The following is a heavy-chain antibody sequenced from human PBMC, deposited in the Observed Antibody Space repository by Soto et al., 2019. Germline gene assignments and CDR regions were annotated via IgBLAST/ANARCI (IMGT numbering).Heavy chain of an antibody. D-gene: IGHD6-19*01. CDR2: INHSGST. CDR1: GGSFSGYY. Sequence: QVQLQQWGAGLLKPSETLSLTCAVYGGSFSGYYWSWIRQPPGKGLEWIGEINHSGSTNYNPSLKSRVTISVDTSKNQFSLKLSSVTAADTAVYYCARGHPVKYSSRIDPWGQGTLVTVSS. J-gene: IGHJ5*02. CDR3: ARGHPVKYSSRIDP. V-gene: IGHV4-34*01.